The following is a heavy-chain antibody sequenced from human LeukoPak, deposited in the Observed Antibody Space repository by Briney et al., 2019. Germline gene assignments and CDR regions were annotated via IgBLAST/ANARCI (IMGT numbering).Heavy chain of an antibody. J-gene: IGHJ4*02. CDR3: ARRGYYYDSSGYCDY. V-gene: IGHV3-21*01. Sequence: TGGSLRLSCAASGFTFSSYSMNWVRQAPGKGLEWVSSISSSSSYIYYADSVKGRFTISRDNAKNSLYLQMNSLRAEDTAVYYCARRGYYYDSSGYCDYWGQGTLVTVSS. D-gene: IGHD3-22*01. CDR2: ISSSSSYI. CDR1: GFTFSSYS.